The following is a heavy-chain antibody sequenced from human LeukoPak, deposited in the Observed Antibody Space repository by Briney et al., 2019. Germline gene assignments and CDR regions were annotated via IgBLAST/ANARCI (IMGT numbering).Heavy chain of an antibody. D-gene: IGHD3-22*01. CDR1: GFTLSSYW. V-gene: IGHV3-7*01. CDR3: ARDGDVSGYSD. J-gene: IGHJ4*02. Sequence: GGSLRLSCAASGFTLSSYWMSWVRQAPGKGLEWVANIKQDGSEKYYVDSVKGRFAISRDNAKNSLYLQMDSLRDEDTAVYYCARDGDVSGYSDWGQGTLVTVSS. CDR2: IKQDGSEK.